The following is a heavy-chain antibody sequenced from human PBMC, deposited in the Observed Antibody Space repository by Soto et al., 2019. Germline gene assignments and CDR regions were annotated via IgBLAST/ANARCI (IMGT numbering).Heavy chain of an antibody. Sequence: QVQLQESGPGLVKPSETLALTCTVSGGSISSDYWSWIRQPPGKGLEWIGYIYYSGSTNYNPSLKSRVTISVDTSKNQVALKLGSVTAADTAVYYCARESPTDAFDIWGQGTMVIVSS. CDR2: IYYSGST. CDR3: ARESPTDAFDI. J-gene: IGHJ3*02. CDR1: GGSISSDY. V-gene: IGHV4-59*13.